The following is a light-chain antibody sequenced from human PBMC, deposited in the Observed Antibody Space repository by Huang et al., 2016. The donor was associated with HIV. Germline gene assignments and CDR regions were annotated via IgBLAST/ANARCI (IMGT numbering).Light chain of an antibody. CDR3: QQYGSSP. CDR1: QGVSSRY. CDR2: SAS. J-gene: IGKJ5*01. V-gene: IGKV3-20*01. Sequence: EIVLTQSPGTLSLSPGERATLSCRASQGVSSRYFAWYQQKPGQAPRLLIYSASSSATGIPDRFSGSGSGTDFTLTISRLEPEDFAVYYCQQYGSSPFGQGTRLEMK.